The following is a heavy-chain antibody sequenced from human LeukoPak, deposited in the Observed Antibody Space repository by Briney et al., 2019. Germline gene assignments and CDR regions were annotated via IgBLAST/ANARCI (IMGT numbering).Heavy chain of an antibody. CDR3: ARGRGPVTPAEYFQH. CDR1: GFTFSSYS. CDR2: TSSSSTTI. Sequence: PGGSLRLSCAASGFTFSSYSMNWVRQAPGKGLEWVSYTSSSSTTIYYADSVKGRFTISRDNAKNSLYLQMNSLRAEDRAVYYCARGRGPVTPAEYFQHWGQGTLVTVSS. D-gene: IGHD3/OR15-3a*01. V-gene: IGHV3-48*04. J-gene: IGHJ1*01.